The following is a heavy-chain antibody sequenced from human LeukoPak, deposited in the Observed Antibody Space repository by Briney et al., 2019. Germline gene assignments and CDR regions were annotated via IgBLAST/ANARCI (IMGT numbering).Heavy chain of an antibody. CDR1: GFTFSSYW. V-gene: IGHV3-74*01. CDR2: INSDGSST. J-gene: IGHJ4*02. Sequence: GGSLRLSCAASGFTFSSYWMHWVRQAPGKGLVWVPRINSDGSSTSYADSVKGRFTISRDNAKNTLYLQMNSLRAEDTAVYYCARSPTYYDILTGYYPAYYFDYWGQGTLATVSS. D-gene: IGHD3-9*01. CDR3: ARSPTYYDILTGYYPAYYFDY.